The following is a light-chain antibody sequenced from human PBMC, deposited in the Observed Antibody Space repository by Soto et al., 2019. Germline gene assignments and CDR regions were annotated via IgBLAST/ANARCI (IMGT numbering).Light chain of an antibody. Sequence: DIQMTQSPSSLSASVGDRVTITCRASQGISNYLAWYQQQPGKVPKLLIYVASTLQSGVPSRFSGSGSGTDFTINISSLQPEDVATYYCQKYNSAPWTFGQGNKVEIK. CDR1: QGISNY. CDR3: QKYNSAPWT. V-gene: IGKV1-27*01. CDR2: VAS. J-gene: IGKJ1*01.